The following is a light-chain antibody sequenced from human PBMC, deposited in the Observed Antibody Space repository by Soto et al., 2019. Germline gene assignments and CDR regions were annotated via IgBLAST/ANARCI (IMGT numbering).Light chain of an antibody. CDR1: SGHSSYA. J-gene: IGLJ2*01. CDR3: QTWGTGIHVV. V-gene: IGLV4-69*01. CDR2: LDSDGSH. Sequence: QSVLTQSPSASASLGASVKLSWTPSSGHSSYAIAWHQQQPEKGPRYLMKLDSDGSHPKGDAIPDRFSGSSSGAERYLTISSLQSEDEADYYCQTWGTGIHVVFGGGTKVTVL.